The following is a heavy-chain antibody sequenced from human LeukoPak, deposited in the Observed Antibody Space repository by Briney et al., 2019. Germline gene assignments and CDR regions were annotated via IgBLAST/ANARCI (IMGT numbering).Heavy chain of an antibody. Sequence: SETLSLTCTVSGGSINSYYWSWIRQPPGKGLEWIGYMYYSGTTNYNPSLKSRVTISVDTSKNQSSLKLGSVTAAGTAVYYCARISVANSWTAQFDSWGQGTLVTVSS. CDR1: GGSINSYY. CDR3: ARISVANSWTAQFDS. D-gene: IGHD6-19*01. J-gene: IGHJ4*02. V-gene: IGHV4-59*08. CDR2: MYYSGTT.